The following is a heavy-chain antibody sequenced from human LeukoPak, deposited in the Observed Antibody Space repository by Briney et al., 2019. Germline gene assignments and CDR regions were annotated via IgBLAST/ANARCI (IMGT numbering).Heavy chain of an antibody. CDR2: ISAYNGNT. V-gene: IGHV1-18*01. Sequence: ASVKVSCKASGYTFTSYGISWVRQAPGQGLEWMGWISAYNGNTNYAQKLQGRVTMTTDTSTSTAYMELRSLRSDDTAVYYCARERYDSSGYYSPGHWFDPWGQGTLVTVSS. J-gene: IGHJ5*02. D-gene: IGHD3-22*01. CDR3: ARERYDSSGYYSPGHWFDP. CDR1: GYTFTSYG.